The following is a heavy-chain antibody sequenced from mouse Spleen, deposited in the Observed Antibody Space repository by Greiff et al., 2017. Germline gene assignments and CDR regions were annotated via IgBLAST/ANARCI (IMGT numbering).Heavy chain of an antibody. D-gene: IGHD3-2*01. CDR3: ARSDGDTFFAY. Sequence: QVQLQQSGAELAKPGASVKMSCKASGYTFTSYWMHWVKQRPGQGLEWIGYINPSTGYTEYNQKFKDKATLTADKSSSTAYMQLSSLTSEDSAVYYCARSDGDTFFAYWGQGTLVTVSA. V-gene: IGHV1-7*01. CDR2: INPSTGYT. J-gene: IGHJ3*01. CDR1: GYTFTSYW.